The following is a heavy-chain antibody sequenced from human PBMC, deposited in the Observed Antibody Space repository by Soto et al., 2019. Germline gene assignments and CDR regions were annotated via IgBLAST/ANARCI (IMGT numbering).Heavy chain of an antibody. CDR3: ARDKPTGDFWSGYNFWYYGMDV. J-gene: IGHJ6*02. CDR2: VSYDGSNK. V-gene: IGHV3-30-3*01. Sequence: GGSLRLSCAASGFTFSSYAMHWVRQAPGKGLEWVAVVSYDGSNKYYADSVKGRFTISRDNSKNTLYLQMNSLRAEDTAVYYCARDKPTGDFWSGYNFWYYGMDVWGQGTTVTVS. CDR1: GFTFSSYA. D-gene: IGHD3-3*01.